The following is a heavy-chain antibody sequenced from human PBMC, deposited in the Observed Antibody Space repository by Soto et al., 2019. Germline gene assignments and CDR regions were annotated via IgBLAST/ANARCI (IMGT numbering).Heavy chain of an antibody. V-gene: IGHV3-33*01. D-gene: IGHD2-21*01. CDR1: GFTFSSYG. CDR2: IWYDGSNK. CDR3: ARGPHIVVVRNAFHI. J-gene: IGHJ3*02. Sequence: QVQLVESGGGVVQPGRSLRLSCAASGFTFSSYGMHWVRQAPGKGLEWVAVIWYDGSNKYYADSVKGRFTISRDNSKNTLDLQMNSLRAEDTAVYYCARGPHIVVVRNAFHIWGQGTMVTVSS.